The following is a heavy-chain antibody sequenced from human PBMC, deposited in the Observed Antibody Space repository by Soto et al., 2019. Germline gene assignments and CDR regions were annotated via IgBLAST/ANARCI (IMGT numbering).Heavy chain of an antibody. CDR3: AKEPKGYSYGSQFDY. CDR1: GFTFSSYA. J-gene: IGHJ4*02. V-gene: IGHV3-23*01. CDR2: ISGSGGST. D-gene: IGHD5-18*01. Sequence: GGSLRLSCAASGFTFSSYAMSWVRQAPGKGLEWVSAISGSGGSTYYADSVKGRFTIYRDNSKNTLYLQMNSLRAEDTAVYYCAKEPKGYSYGSQFDYWGQGTLVTVSS.